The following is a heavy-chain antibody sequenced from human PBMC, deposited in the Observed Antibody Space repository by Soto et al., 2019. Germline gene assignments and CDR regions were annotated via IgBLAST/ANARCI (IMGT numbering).Heavy chain of an antibody. D-gene: IGHD3-16*02. Sequence: GGSLRLSCAASGFTFSSYAMSWVRQAPGKGLEWVSAISGSGGSTYYADSVKGRFTISRDNSKNTLYLQMNSLRAEDTAVYYCARGGHIWGSYHYGAFDIWGQGTMVTVSS. J-gene: IGHJ3*02. CDR2: ISGSGGST. CDR3: ARGGHIWGSYHYGAFDI. CDR1: GFTFSSYA. V-gene: IGHV3-23*01.